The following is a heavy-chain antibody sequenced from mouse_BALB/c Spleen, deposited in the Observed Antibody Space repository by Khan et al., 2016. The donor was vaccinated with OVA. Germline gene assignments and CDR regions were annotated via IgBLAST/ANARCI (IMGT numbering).Heavy chain of an antibody. V-gene: IGHV5-6*01. CDR1: GFSFSSYS. CDR2: ISSGGDYT. Sequence: DVHLVESGGDLVKPGGSLKLSCAASGFSFSSYSMSWVRQTPGKRLEWVATISSGGDYTYYPDIVKGRFTISRDTATNTLYLHMSRLKSEDTAMYYCASHLTGSFAYGSQGTLVTGSA. J-gene: IGHJ3*01. D-gene: IGHD4-1*01. CDR3: ASHLTGSFAY.